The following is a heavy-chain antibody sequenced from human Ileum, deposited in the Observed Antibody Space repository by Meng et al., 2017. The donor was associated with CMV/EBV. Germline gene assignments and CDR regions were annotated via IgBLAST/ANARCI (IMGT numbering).Heavy chain of an antibody. D-gene: IGHD1-20*01. Sequence: SGPTLVKPTQTLTLTCTFSGFSLSTGEMSEMRVSWIRQPPGKALEWLARIDWDDEKVYSTSLKTRLTISKDTSKNQAVLTLTNMDPVDTATYYCARPHGRSNWSYLDYWGQGILVTVSS. J-gene: IGHJ4*02. CDR2: IDWDDEK. CDR1: GFSLSTGEMSEMR. CDR3: ARPHGRSNWSYLDY. V-gene: IGHV2-70*04.